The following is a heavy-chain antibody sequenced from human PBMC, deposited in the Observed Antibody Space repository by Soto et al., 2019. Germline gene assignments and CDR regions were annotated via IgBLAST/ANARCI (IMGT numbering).Heavy chain of an antibody. V-gene: IGHV4-39*07. Sequence: PSETLSLTCTVSGGSISTSGNYWGWIRQSPGKGLEWIGGFFYSGTTYYNPSLKSRVTISVDTSKNQSSLKLSSVTAADTAVYYCARGGKSAILVDYWGQGTLVTVSS. CDR3: ARGGKSAILVDY. CDR2: FFYSGTT. CDR1: GGSISTSGNY. J-gene: IGHJ4*02.